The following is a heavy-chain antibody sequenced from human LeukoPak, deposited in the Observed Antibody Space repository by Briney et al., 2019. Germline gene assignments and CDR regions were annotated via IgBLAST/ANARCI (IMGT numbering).Heavy chain of an antibody. CDR3: ARDKSGNSGWYSYLDY. J-gene: IGHJ4*02. CDR1: GYTFTGYY. CDR2: INPNSGGT. V-gene: IGHV1-2*02. D-gene: IGHD6-19*01. Sequence: ASVKVSCKASGYTFTGYYMHWVRQAPGQGREWMGWINPNSGGTNYAQKFQGRVTMTRDTSISTAYMELSRLRSDDTAVYYCARDKSGNSGWYSYLDYWSQGTLVTVSS.